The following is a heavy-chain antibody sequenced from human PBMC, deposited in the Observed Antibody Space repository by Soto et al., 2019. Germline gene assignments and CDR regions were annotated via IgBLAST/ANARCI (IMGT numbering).Heavy chain of an antibody. J-gene: IGHJ6*02. D-gene: IGHD2-2*01. CDR1: GYTFTGYY. V-gene: IGHV1-2*04. Sequence: ASVKVSCKASGYTFTGYYMHWVRQAPGQGLEWMGWINPNSGGTNYAQKFQGWVTMTTDTSTSTAYMELRRLRSDDTAVYYCARDRDLKDIVVVPAAMFGDYYYGMDVWGQGTTVTVSS. CDR2: INPNSGGT. CDR3: ARDRDLKDIVVVPAAMFGDYYYGMDV.